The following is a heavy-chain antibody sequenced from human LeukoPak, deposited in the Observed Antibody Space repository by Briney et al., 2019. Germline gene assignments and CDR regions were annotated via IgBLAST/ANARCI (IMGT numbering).Heavy chain of an antibody. Sequence: SETLSLTCAVSGGSISNSNWWSWVRQPPGKGLEWIGEIYHSGSTNYNPSLKSRVTISVDKSKNQFSLKLGSVTAADTAVYYCAFSGGSCYQCFQHWGQGTLVTVSS. V-gene: IGHV4-4*02. CDR3: AFSGGSCYQCFQH. D-gene: IGHD2-15*01. CDR1: GGSISNSNW. CDR2: IYHSGST. J-gene: IGHJ1*01.